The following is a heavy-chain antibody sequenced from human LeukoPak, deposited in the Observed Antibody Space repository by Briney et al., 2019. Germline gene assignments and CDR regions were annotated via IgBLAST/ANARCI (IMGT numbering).Heavy chain of an antibody. CDR1: GDSVSNNSAA. Sequence: SQTLSLTCAISGDSVSNNSAAWNWIRQSPSKGLEWLGRTYYRSKWLIDYAAFVKSRITINPDTSKNQFSLQLNSVIPEDTAVYYCARDGARGTGIAYYFDYWGQGTLVTVSS. D-gene: IGHD7-27*01. V-gene: IGHV6-1*01. CDR3: ARDGARGTGIAYYFDY. J-gene: IGHJ4*02. CDR2: TYYRSKWLI.